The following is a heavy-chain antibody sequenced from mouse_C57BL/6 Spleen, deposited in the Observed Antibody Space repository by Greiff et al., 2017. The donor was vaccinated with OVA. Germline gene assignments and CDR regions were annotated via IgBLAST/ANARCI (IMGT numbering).Heavy chain of an antibody. Sequence: QVQLKESGAELVKPGASVKISCKASGYAFSSYWMNWVKQRPGKGLEWIGQIYPGDGDTNYNGKFKGKATLTADKSSSTAYMQLSSLTSEDSAVYFCARRSYYGSPYYFDYWGQGTTLTVSS. V-gene: IGHV1-80*01. D-gene: IGHD1-1*01. CDR3: ARRSYYGSPYYFDY. CDR2: IYPGDGDT. J-gene: IGHJ2*01. CDR1: GYAFSSYW.